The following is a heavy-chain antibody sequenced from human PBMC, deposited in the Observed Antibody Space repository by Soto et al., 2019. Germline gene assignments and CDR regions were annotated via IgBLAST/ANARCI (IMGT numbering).Heavy chain of an antibody. J-gene: IGHJ6*03. CDR2: ISSSSSTI. Sequence: GGSLRLSCAASGFTFSSYSMNWVRQAPGKGLEWVSYISSSSSTIYYADSVKGRFTISRDNAKNSLYLQMNSLRAEDTAVYYCAGSTAAAGVYYYMDVWGKETTVTVSS. CDR3: AGSTAAAGVYYYMDV. D-gene: IGHD6-13*01. V-gene: IGHV3-48*01. CDR1: GFTFSSYS.